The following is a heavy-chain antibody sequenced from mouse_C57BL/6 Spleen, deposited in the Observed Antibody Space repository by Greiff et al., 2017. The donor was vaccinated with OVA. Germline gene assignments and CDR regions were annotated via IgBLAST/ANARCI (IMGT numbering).Heavy chain of an antibody. Sequence: EVKLMESGGGLVKPGGSLKLSCAASGFTFSDYGMHWVRQAPEKGLEWVAYISSGSSTIYYADTVKGRFTISSDNAKNTLFLQMTSLRSEDTAMYYCARDYGTFDDWGQGTTLTVSS. D-gene: IGHD1-1*01. V-gene: IGHV5-17*01. CDR1: GFTFSDYG. CDR2: ISSGSSTI. CDR3: ARDYGTFDD. J-gene: IGHJ2*01.